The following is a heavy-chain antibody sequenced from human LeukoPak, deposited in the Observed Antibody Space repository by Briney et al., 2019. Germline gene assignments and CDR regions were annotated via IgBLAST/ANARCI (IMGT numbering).Heavy chain of an antibody. CDR3: AREAGSGYYPYFDN. CDR2: INTANGDT. Sequence: ASVKVSCKASGYTFTSYAMHWVRQAPGQGLEWMAWINTANGDTKYSQELQDRITITRDTSANTAYMELTGLKSDDTAVYYCAREAGSGYYPYFDNWGQGTLVTVSP. D-gene: IGHD3-22*01. J-gene: IGHJ4*02. CDR1: GYTFTSYA. V-gene: IGHV1-3*04.